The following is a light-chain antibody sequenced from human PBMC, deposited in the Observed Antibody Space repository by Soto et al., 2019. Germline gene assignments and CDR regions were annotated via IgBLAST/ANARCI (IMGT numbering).Light chain of an antibody. J-gene: IGKJ2*01. CDR1: QSINSN. V-gene: IGKV3-15*01. Sequence: EIVMTQSPATLSLSPGERATLSCRASQSINSNLAWYQQKPGQAPRLFMFRASSRATGIPARFSGSGSGTEFNLTISSLQSEDFAVYYCQQYNSPMYTFGQGTKLQIK. CDR3: QQYNSPMYT. CDR2: RAS.